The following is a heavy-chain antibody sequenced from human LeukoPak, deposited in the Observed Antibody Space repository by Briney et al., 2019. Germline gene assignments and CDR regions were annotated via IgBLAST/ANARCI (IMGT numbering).Heavy chain of an antibody. Sequence: PSETLSLTCAVYGGSFSGYYWSWIRQPPGKGLEWIGEINHSGSTNYNPSLKSRVTISVDTSKNQFSLKLSSVTAADTAVYYCARSFSIAARPLFFDYWGQGTLVTVSS. CDR2: INHSGST. J-gene: IGHJ4*02. CDR3: ARSFSIAARPLFFDY. D-gene: IGHD6-6*01. CDR1: GGSFSGYY. V-gene: IGHV4-34*01.